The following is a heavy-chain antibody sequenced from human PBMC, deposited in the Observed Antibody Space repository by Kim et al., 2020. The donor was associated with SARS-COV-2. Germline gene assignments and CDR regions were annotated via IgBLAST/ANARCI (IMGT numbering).Heavy chain of an antibody. Sequence: GGSLRLSCAASDFTFSAYTMNWVRQAPGKGLEWVSSITGRSDYIYYADSVKGRFTISRDNADNSLYLHMNSLRAEDTAVCYCARLNGPKPNWYFDLWGRGTLVTVSS. J-gene: IGHJ2*01. V-gene: IGHV3-21*01. CDR3: ARLNGPKPNWYFDL. CDR1: DFTFSAYT. CDR2: ITGRSDYI.